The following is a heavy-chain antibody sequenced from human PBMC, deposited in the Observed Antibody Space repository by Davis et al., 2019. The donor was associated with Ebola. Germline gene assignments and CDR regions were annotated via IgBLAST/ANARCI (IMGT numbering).Heavy chain of an antibody. CDR1: GSSPSSSGMR. CDR2: IDWDDDK. V-gene: IGHV2-70*04. CDR3: ARERPQGYYYDRSGFDY. J-gene: IGHJ4*02. Sequence: SGPTLVKPTQTLTLTCTFSGSSPSSSGMRLNWIRQPPGKALESHAPIDWDDDKSYSTSLKTRLTISKDTSQNQVVLTMPDMDPVDTATYYCARERPQGYYYDRSGFDYWGQGTLVTVSS. D-gene: IGHD3-22*01.